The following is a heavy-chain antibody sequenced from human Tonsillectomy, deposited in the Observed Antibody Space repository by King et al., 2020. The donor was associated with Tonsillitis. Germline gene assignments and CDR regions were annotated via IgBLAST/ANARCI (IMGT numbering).Heavy chain of an antibody. J-gene: IGHJ6*03. Sequence: QLVQSGAEVKKPGASVKVSCKASGYTFTRYYMHWVRQAPGQGLEWMGIINPSGGSSTYAQKFQGRVTMTRDTSTSTVYMELSSLRSEDTAVYYFARTNAVENFVLLTGYWEPKYYYYMDVWGKGTTVTVSS. CDR2: INPSGGSS. CDR1: GYTFTRYY. CDR3: ARTNAVENFVLLTGYWEPKYYYYMDV. D-gene: IGHD3-9*01. V-gene: IGHV1-46*01.